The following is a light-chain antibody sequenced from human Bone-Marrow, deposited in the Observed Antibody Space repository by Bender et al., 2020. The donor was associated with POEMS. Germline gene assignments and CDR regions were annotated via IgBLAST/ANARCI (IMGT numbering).Light chain of an antibody. CDR3: CSYVRGSPL. V-gene: IGLV2-23*02. CDR2: EVS. CDR1: SNDVGTYNL. Sequence: QSALTQPASVSGSPGQSITISCTGTSNDVGTYNLVSWYQHHPGKAPKVMIYEVSKRPSGVSDRFSGSNSGNTASLTISWLQAEDEADYYCCSYVRGSPLFGGGTKLTV. J-gene: IGLJ2*01.